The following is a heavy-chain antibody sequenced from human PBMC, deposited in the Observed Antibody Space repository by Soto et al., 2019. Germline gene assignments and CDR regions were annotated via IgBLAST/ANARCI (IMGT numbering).Heavy chain of an antibody. V-gene: IGHV4-59*08. CDR2: IYYSGST. CDR1: GFTVSSTY. J-gene: IGHJ4*02. CDR3: ARHPGYSYGQFDW. D-gene: IGHD5-18*01. Sequence: GSLRLSCAASGFTVSSTYMSWIRQPPGKGLEWIGYIYYSGSTNYNPSLKSRVTISVDTSKNQFSLKLSSVTAADTAVYYCARHPGYSYGQFDWWGQGTLVTVSS.